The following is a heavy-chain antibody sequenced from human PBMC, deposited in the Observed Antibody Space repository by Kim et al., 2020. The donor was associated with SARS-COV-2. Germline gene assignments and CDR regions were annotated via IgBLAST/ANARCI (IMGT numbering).Heavy chain of an antibody. J-gene: IGHJ4*02. V-gene: IGHV3-53*01. Sequence: GGSLRLSCAASGFTVSVSHMIWVRQAPGKGLEWVSFLQTTGYTYYADSVKGRFTVSSDSSKNTLYLQINSLRAEDTAMYFCVRAYDYGFHEWGQGALVTVSS. CDR2: LQTTGYT. CDR3: VRAYDYGFHE. CDR1: GFTVSVSH. D-gene: IGHD3-10*01.